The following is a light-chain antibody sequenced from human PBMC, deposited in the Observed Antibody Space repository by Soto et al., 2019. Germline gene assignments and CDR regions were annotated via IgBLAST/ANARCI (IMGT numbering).Light chain of an antibody. CDR3: QQFHDWPRT. CDR2: AAS. J-gene: IGKJ1*01. V-gene: IGKV3-15*01. Sequence: EIVMTQSPATLSVSPGERAILSCRASQSVSSNLAWYQQKPGQAPRLLIYAASTRATGIPTRFSGSGSGTEFTLTISNLQSEDFAVEYCQQFHDWPRTFGQGTKVDIK. CDR1: QSVSSN.